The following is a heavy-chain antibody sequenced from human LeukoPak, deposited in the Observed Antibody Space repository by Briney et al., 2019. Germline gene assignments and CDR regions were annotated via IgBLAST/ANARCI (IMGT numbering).Heavy chain of an antibody. Sequence: GGSLRLSCAASGFTFSSYEMNWVRQAPGKGLEWVSYISSSGSTIYYADSVKGRFTISRDNAKNSLYLQMNSLRAEDTAVYYCARYSGCSWYLDYWGQGTLVTVSS. D-gene: IGHD6-13*01. J-gene: IGHJ4*02. CDR3: ARYSGCSWYLDY. CDR2: ISSSGSTI. V-gene: IGHV3-48*03. CDR1: GFTFSSYE.